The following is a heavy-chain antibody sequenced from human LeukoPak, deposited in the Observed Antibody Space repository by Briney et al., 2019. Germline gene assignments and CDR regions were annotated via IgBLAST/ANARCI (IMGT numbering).Heavy chain of an antibody. CDR3: ARENYDILTGYSSIDY. J-gene: IGHJ4*02. V-gene: IGHV4-59*01. CDR1: GGSISSYY. D-gene: IGHD3-9*01. Sequence: SETLSLTCTVSGGSISSYYWSWIRQPPGKGLEWIGYIYYSGSTNYNPSLKSRVTLSVDTSKNQFSLKLSSVTAADTAVYYCARENYDILTGYSSIDYWGQGTLVTVSS. CDR2: IYYSGST.